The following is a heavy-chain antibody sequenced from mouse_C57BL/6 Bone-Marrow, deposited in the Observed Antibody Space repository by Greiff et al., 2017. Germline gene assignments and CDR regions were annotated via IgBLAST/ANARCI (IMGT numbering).Heavy chain of an antibody. D-gene: IGHD1-1*01. CDR2: ILPGSGST. J-gene: IGHJ3*01. CDR3: TGPDYYYGSSRFAY. V-gene: IGHV1-9*01. CDR1: GYTFTGYW. Sequence: QFQLQQSGAELMKPGASVKLSCKATGYTFTGYWIEWVKQRPGHGLEWIGEILPGSGSTNYNEKFKGKATFTADTSSNTAYMQLSSLSTEDSAIYYCTGPDYYYGSSRFAYWSQGTLVTVSA.